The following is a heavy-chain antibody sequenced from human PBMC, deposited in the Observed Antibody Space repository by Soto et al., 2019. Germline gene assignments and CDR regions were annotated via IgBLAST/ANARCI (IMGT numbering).Heavy chain of an antibody. CDR1: GFSFHDVW. Sequence: GGSLRLSCAASGFSFHDVWMSWVRQTPGKGLEWVGRLQSKADGVTAEYGTPLKGRATILRDDSTNTLDLLMNNLKTEDTGVYFCVRILQYFGAPRAYFDLWGRGTLVTVS. V-gene: IGHV3-15*01. CDR2: LQSKADGVTA. J-gene: IGHJ2*01. CDR3: VRILQYFGAPRAYFDL. D-gene: IGHD3-10*01.